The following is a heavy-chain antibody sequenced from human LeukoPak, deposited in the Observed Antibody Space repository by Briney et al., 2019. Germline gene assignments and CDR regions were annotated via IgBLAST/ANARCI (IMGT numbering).Heavy chain of an antibody. V-gene: IGHV3-21*01. J-gene: IGHJ6*02. CDR1: GFTFSSYS. CDR2: ISSSSSYI. Sequence: GGSLRLSCAASGFTFSSYSMNWVRQAPGKGLEWVSSISSSSSYIYYADSVKGRFTISRDNAKNSLYLQMNNLRAEDTAVYYCARGTYYYDSSGSKNYYYGMDVWGQGTTVTVSS. D-gene: IGHD3-22*01. CDR3: ARGTYYYDSSGSKNYYYGMDV.